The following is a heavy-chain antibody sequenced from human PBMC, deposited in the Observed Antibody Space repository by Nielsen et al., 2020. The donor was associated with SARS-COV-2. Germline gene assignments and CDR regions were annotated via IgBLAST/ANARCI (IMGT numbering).Heavy chain of an antibody. CDR1: GFTFSIYE. CDR2: ISGSGGTI. J-gene: IGHJ4*02. CDR3: ARGTEVDY. V-gene: IGHV3-48*03. Sequence: GESLKISCAASGFTFSIYEMNWVRQAPGKGLEWVSYISGSGGTISYADSVKGRFAISRDNAKKSLYLQMNSLRVEGTAVYYCARGTEVDYWGQGTLVTVSS.